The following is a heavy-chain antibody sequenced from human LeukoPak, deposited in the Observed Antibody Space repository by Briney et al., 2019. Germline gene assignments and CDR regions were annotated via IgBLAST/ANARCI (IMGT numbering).Heavy chain of an antibody. CDR2: IYTSGST. Sequence: SETLSLTCTVSGGSISSGSYYWNWIRQPAGKGLEWIGRIYTSGSTNYNPSLKSRVTISVDTSKNQFSLNLSSVTAADTAVYYCARTRARRGLNTAMVITYYYYYMDVWGKGTTVTVSS. CDR1: GGSISSGSYY. J-gene: IGHJ6*03. CDR3: ARTRARRGLNTAMVITYYYYYMDV. V-gene: IGHV4-61*02. D-gene: IGHD5-18*01.